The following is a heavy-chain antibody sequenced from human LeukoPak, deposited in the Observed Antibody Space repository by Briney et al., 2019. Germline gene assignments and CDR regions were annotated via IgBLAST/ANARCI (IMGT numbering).Heavy chain of an antibody. D-gene: IGHD6-19*01. CDR3: AKAVEGAFDY. CDR2: IWYDGSNK. J-gene: IGHJ4*02. CDR1: GFTFSSYG. V-gene: IGHV3-33*06. Sequence: GGSLRLSCAASGFTFSSYGMHWVRQAPGKGLEWVAVIWYDGSNKYYADSGKGRFTISRDNSKNTLYLQMNSLRAEDTAVYYCAKAVEGAFDYWGQGTLVTVSS.